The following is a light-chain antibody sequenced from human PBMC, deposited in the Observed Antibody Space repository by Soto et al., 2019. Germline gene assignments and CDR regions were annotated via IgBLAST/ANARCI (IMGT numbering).Light chain of an antibody. J-gene: IGKJ3*01. V-gene: IGKV1-39*01. CDR1: QSITTY. Sequence: DIQMTQSPSSLSASVGDRVTITCRASQSITTYLNWYQRKPGKAPKLLICAASSLPSGVPSRFSGSGSGTEFTLTISSLQPEDSATYYCQQGSSTPFTFGPGTKLDIK. CDR2: AAS. CDR3: QQGSSTPFT.